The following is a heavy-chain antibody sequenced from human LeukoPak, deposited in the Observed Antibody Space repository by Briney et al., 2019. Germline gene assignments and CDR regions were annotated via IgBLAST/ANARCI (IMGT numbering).Heavy chain of an antibody. Sequence: ASVKVSCKASGYTFTSYYMHWVRQAPGQGLEWMGIINPSGGSTSYAQKFQGRVTMTEDTSTDTAYMELSSLRSEDTAVYYCATDLRELLAFDYWGQGTLATVSS. J-gene: IGHJ4*02. CDR3: ATDLRELLAFDY. V-gene: IGHV1-46*01. D-gene: IGHD3-10*01. CDR1: GYTFTSYY. CDR2: INPSGGST.